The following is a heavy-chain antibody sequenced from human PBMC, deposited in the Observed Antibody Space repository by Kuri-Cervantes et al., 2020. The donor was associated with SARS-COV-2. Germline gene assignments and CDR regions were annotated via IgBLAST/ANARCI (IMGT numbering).Heavy chain of an antibody. CDR2: IYYSGST. V-gene: IGHV4-39*01. Sequence: GSLRLSCAASGFSLSSYAMSWVRQAPGKGLEWIGSIYYSGSTYYNPSLKSRVTISVDTSKNQFSLKLSSVTAADTAVYYCARRTYYDFWSRYFDYWGQGTLVTVSS. D-gene: IGHD3-3*01. J-gene: IGHJ4*02. CDR1: GFSLSSYA. CDR3: ARRTYYDFWSRYFDY.